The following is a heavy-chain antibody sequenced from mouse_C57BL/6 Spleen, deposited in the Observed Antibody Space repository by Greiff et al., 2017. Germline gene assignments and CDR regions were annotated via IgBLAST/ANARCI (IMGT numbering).Heavy chain of an antibody. V-gene: IGHV7-3*01. J-gene: IGHJ3*01. Sequence: EVKLVESGGGFVQPGGSLSLSCAASGFTFTDYYMSWVRQPPGKALEWLGFIRKKANGYTTEYSASVKGRFTISRDNSQSILYLQMNALKAEDSATYYCASYEGWVSFAYWGQGTLVTVSA. D-gene: IGHD3-3*01. CDR3: ASYEGWVSFAY. CDR1: GFTFTDYY. CDR2: IRKKANGYTT.